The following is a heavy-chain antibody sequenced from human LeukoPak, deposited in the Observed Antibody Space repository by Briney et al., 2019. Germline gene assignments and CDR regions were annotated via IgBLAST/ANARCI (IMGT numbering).Heavy chain of an antibody. V-gene: IGHV3-21*01. CDR1: GFTFSSYS. CDR3: ARDRAVRGVITDSYYYYYGMDV. Sequence: GGSLRLSCAASGFTFSSYSMNWVRQAPGKGLEWVSSISSSSSYIYYADSVKGRFTISRDNAKNSLYLQMNRLRAEDTAVYYCARDRAVRGVITDSYYYYYGMDVWGQGTTVTVSS. J-gene: IGHJ6*02. D-gene: IGHD3-10*01. CDR2: ISSSSSYI.